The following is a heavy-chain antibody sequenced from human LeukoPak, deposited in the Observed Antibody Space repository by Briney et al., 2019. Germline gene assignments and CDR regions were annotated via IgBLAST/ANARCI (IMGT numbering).Heavy chain of an antibody. Sequence: KPGGSLRLSCAASGFTFSSYSMNWVRQAPAQGQEWVSSISSSSSYIYYADSVKGRFTISRDNAKNSLYLQMNSLRAEDTAVYYCARDQGGVVVPAAITLNWFDPWGQGTLVTVSS. D-gene: IGHD2-2*01. J-gene: IGHJ5*02. CDR2: ISSSSSYI. CDR3: ARDQGGVVVPAAITLNWFDP. CDR1: GFTFSSYS. V-gene: IGHV3-21*01.